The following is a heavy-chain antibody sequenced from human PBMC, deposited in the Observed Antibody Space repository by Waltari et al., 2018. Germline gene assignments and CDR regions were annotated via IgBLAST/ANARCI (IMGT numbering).Heavy chain of an antibody. D-gene: IGHD3-9*01. V-gene: IGHV4-59*01. Sequence: QVQLQESGPGLVKPSETLSLTCTVSGGSISSYYWSWIRQPPGKGLGWFGYSYYSGSTNYTPPPNSRVTISVDTSKTQFSLSLSSVTAADTAVYYCTRGELYYDILTGYPEPFDIWGQGTMFTVSS. CDR3: TRGELYYDILTGYPEPFDI. CDR1: GGSISSYY. CDR2: SYYSGST. J-gene: IGHJ3*02.